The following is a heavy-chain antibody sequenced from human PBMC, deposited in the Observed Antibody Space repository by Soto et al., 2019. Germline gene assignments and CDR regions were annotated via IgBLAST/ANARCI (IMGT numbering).Heavy chain of an antibody. CDR1: GYTFPSYG. J-gene: IGHJ6*02. D-gene: IGHD2-2*01. Sequence: ASVKVSCKASGYTFPSYGISWVRQAPGQGLEWMGWISAYNGNTNYAQKLQGRVTMTTDTSTRTAYMELRSLRSDDTAVYHCARGADIVVVPSASDYYYYYAMDFWGQGTMVTVSS. V-gene: IGHV1-18*04. CDR3: ARGADIVVVPSASDYYYYYAMDF. CDR2: ISAYNGNT.